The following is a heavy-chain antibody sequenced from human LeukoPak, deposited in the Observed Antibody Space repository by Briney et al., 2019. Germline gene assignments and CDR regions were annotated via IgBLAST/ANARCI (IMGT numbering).Heavy chain of an antibody. Sequence: PGGSLRLSCAASGFTFSDNYMSWIRQAPGKGLEWVSSSGNTTKNADSVKGRFTISRDNAKNSVYLQMNSLRAEDTALYYCASYIVGPTLDYWGQGTLVTVSS. CDR3: ASYIVGPTLDY. J-gene: IGHJ4*02. D-gene: IGHD1-26*01. V-gene: IGHV3-11*04. CDR2: SSGNTT. CDR1: GFTFSDNY.